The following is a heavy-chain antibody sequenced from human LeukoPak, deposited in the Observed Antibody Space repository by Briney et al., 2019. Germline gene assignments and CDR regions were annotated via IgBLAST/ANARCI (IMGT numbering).Heavy chain of an antibody. J-gene: IGHJ4*02. D-gene: IGHD2-2*02. CDR1: GGSISSGSYY. CDR2: IYTSGST. V-gene: IGHV4-61*02. Sequence: SQTLSLTCTVSGGSISSGSYYWSWIRQPAGKGLEWIGRIYTSGSTYYNPSLKSRVTISVDTSKNQFSLKLSSVTAADTAVYYCAGRGPCSSTSCYTGGFDYWGQGTLVTVSS. CDR3: AGRGPCSSTSCYTGGFDY.